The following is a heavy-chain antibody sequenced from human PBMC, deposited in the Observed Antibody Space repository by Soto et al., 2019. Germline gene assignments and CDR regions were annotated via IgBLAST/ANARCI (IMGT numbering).Heavy chain of an antibody. CDR3: ARPRPDPPDYYYYYMDV. J-gene: IGHJ6*03. CDR2: ISAYNGNT. Sequence: QVQLVQSGAEVKKPGASVKVSCKASGYPFTSYGISWVRQAPGQGFEWMGWISAYNGNTNYAQKLQGRVTMTTDTSTSTAYMELRSLRSDDTAVYYCARPRPDPPDYYYYYMDVWGKGTTVTVSS. V-gene: IGHV1-18*01. CDR1: GYPFTSYG.